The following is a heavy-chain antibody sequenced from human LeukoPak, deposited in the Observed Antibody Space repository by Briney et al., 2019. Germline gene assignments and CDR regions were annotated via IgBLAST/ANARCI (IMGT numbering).Heavy chain of an antibody. Sequence: PSETLSLTRAVYGGSFSGYNWSWIRQRPGKGLDWIGEINHGGSTNFNPSLKSRVTMSVDTSKNQFSLRLISVTAADTAVYYCARLNYNYGMDVWGQGTTVTVSS. J-gene: IGHJ6*02. CDR3: ARLNYNYGMDV. CDR2: INHGGST. CDR1: GGSFSGYN. V-gene: IGHV4-34*01.